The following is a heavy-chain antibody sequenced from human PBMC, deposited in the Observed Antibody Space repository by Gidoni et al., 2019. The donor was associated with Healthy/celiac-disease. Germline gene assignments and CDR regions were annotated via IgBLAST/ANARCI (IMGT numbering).Heavy chain of an antibody. D-gene: IGHD3-10*01. CDR2: IYYSGST. Sequence: QVQLQESSPGLVKPSQTLSLTCTVSGDSISRGGYYWTWIRQHPGKGLEWIGYIYYSGSTQYNPSLKSRVTISVDTSKNQFSLKVSSVTAADTAVYYCARDYPGGHWFDPWGQGTLVTVSS. J-gene: IGHJ5*02. V-gene: IGHV4-31*03. CDR1: GDSISRGGYY. CDR3: ARDYPGGHWFDP.